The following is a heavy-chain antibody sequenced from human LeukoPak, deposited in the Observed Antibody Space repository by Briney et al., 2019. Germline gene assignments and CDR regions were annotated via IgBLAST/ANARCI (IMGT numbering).Heavy chain of an antibody. CDR3: ARGSGWLVLYYFYY. V-gene: IGHV3-74*01. CDR1: GFTFSSHW. Sequence: GSLRLSCAASGFTFSSHWMHWVRQAPGKGLVWVSRINTDGSTTNYADSVKGRFTVSRDNAKNSLYLQMNSLRAEDTAVYYCARGSGWLVLYYFYYWGQGTLVTVSS. CDR2: INTDGSTT. J-gene: IGHJ4*02. D-gene: IGHD6-6*01.